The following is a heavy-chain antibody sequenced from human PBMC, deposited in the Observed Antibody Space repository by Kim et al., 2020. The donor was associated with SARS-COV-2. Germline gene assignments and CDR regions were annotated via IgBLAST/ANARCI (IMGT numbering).Heavy chain of an antibody. V-gene: IGHV1-2*02. CDR1: GYTFTGYY. D-gene: IGHD2-8*01. Sequence: ASVKVSCKASGYTFTGYYMHWVRQAPGQGLEWMGWINPNSGGTNYAQKFQGRVTMTRDTSISTAYMELSRLRSDDTAVYYCARVAVLMVYAIRSEPDNWFDPWGQGTLVTVSS. CDR2: INPNSGGT. J-gene: IGHJ5*02. CDR3: ARVAVLMVYAIRSEPDNWFDP.